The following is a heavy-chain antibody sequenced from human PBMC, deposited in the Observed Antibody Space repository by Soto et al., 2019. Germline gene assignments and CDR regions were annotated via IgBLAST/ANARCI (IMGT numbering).Heavy chain of an antibody. Sequence: GESLKISCKGSGYSFTSYWISWVRQMPGKGLEWMGRIDPSDSYTNYSPSFQGHVTISADKSISTAYLQWSSLKASDTAMYYCARFYYDSSGYPPFHFYYYYGMDVWGQGTTVTVSS. CDR3: ARFYYDSSGYPPFHFYYYYGMDV. CDR1: GYSFTSYW. CDR2: IDPSDSYT. D-gene: IGHD3-22*01. J-gene: IGHJ6*02. V-gene: IGHV5-10-1*01.